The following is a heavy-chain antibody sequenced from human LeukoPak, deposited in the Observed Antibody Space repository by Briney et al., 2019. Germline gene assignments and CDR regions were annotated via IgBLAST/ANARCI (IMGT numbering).Heavy chain of an antibody. CDR3: ARVCSSTSCYRSDAFDI. Sequence: PSETLSLTCTVSGGSISSSSYYWGWIRQPPGKGLEWIGSIYYSGSTYYNPSLKSRVTISVDTSKNQFSLKLSSVTAADTAVYYCARVCSSTSCYRSDAFDIWGQGTMVTVSS. D-gene: IGHD2-2*02. CDR1: GGSISSSSYY. V-gene: IGHV4-39*07. CDR2: IYYSGST. J-gene: IGHJ3*02.